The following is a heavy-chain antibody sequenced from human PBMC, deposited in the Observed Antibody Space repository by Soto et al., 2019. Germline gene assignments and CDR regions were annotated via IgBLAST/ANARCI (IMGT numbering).Heavy chain of an antibody. D-gene: IGHD3-22*01. CDR1: GFTFSSYA. CDR2: ISGSGYNT. V-gene: IGHV3-23*01. J-gene: IGHJ3*02. Sequence: EVQLLESGGGLVQPGESPRLSCAASGFTFSSYAMSWVRQAPGRGLEWVSSISGSGYNTFYADSVKGRFTISRDNSNNTVHLLMNNLRADDTALYYCVKQLLSLIVVADAFDIWGQGTMVTVSS. CDR3: VKQLLSLIVVADAFDI.